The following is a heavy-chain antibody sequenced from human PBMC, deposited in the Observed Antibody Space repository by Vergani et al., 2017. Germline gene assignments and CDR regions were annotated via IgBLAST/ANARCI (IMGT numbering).Heavy chain of an antibody. J-gene: IGHJ4*02. V-gene: IGHV1-69*11. CDR3: AGEESAYYYDSSAKPRSWDY. D-gene: IGHD3-22*01. CDR2: IIPILGTA. CDR1: GGTFSSYA. Sequence: QVQLVQSGAEVKKPGSSVKVSCKASGGTFSSYAISWVRQAPGQGLEWMGRIIPILGTANYAQKFQGRVTITADESTSTAYMELSSLRSEDTAVYYCAGEESAYYYDSSAKPRSWDYWGQGTLVTVSS.